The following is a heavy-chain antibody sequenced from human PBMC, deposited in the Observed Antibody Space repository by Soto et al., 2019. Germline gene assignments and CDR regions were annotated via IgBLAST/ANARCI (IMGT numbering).Heavy chain of an antibody. J-gene: IGHJ5*02. CDR2: ISAYNGNT. CDR1: GYTFTSYG. V-gene: IGHV1-18*04. CDR3: ARDFWTGTFYWFDP. D-gene: IGHD3-3*01. Sequence: ASVKVSCKVSGYTFTSYGISWVRQAPGQGLEWMGWISAYNGNTNYAQKLQGRVTMTTDTSTSTAYMELRSLRSDDTAVYYCARDFWTGTFYWFDPGGQGTVRTVSS.